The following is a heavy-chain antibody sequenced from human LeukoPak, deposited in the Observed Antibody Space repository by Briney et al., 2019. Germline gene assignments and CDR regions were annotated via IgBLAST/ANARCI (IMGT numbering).Heavy chain of an antibody. Sequence: SETLSLTCAVYGGSFSGYYWSWIRQPPGKGLEWIREINHSGSTNYNPSLKSRVTISVDTSKNQFSLKLSSVTAADTAVYYCARSPQGIVVVPAARRYYYYYMDVWGKGTTVTVSS. CDR3: ARSPQGIVVVPAARRYYYYYMDV. V-gene: IGHV4-34*01. D-gene: IGHD2-2*01. CDR1: GGSFSGYY. CDR2: INHSGST. J-gene: IGHJ6*03.